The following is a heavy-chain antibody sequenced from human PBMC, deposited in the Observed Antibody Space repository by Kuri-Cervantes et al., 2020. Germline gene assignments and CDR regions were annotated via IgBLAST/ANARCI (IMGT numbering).Heavy chain of an antibody. Sequence: GESLKISCAASGFTFSSYAMHWVCQAPGKGLEWVAVISYDGSNKYYADSVKGRFTISRDNSKNTLYLQMNSLRAEDTAVYYCARAHRMGNYYYYGMDVWGQGTTVTVSS. CDR2: ISYDGSNK. CDR1: GFTFSSYA. V-gene: IGHV3-30-3*01. D-gene: IGHD5-24*01. CDR3: ARAHRMGNYYYYGMDV. J-gene: IGHJ6*02.